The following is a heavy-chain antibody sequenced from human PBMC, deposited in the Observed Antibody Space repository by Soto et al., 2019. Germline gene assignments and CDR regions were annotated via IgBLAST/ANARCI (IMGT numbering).Heavy chain of an antibody. Sequence: ASVKVSCKASGYTFTSYAMHWVRQAPGQRLEWMGWINAGNGNTKYSQKFQGRVTITRDTSASTAYMELSSLRSEDTAVYYCASSEGTYYGSGSYPLFDPWGQGTLVTVS. CDR3: ASSEGTYYGSGSYPLFDP. CDR2: INAGNGNT. J-gene: IGHJ5*02. D-gene: IGHD3-10*01. V-gene: IGHV1-3*01. CDR1: GYTFTSYA.